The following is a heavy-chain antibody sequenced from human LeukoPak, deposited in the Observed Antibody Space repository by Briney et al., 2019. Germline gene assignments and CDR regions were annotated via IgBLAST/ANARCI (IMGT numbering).Heavy chain of an antibody. V-gene: IGHV3-7*03. CDR2: IKHDGSEK. Sequence: GGSLRLSCAASGFIFTNYFMSCVRQAPGKGLEWVASIKHDGSEKYYVDSVRGRFTISRDNTMNSLYLQMSSLRAEDTAVYYCAEPEGGYYDIRPDWGQGTLVTVSS. CDR3: AEPEGGYYDIRPD. J-gene: IGHJ4*02. CDR1: GFIFTNYF. D-gene: IGHD3-22*01.